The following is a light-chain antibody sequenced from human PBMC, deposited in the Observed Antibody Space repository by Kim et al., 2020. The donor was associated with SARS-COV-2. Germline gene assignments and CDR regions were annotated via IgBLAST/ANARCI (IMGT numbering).Light chain of an antibody. J-gene: IGKJ1*01. V-gene: IGKV1-6*01. CDR3: LQDYNYPWT. CDR1: QNIKSD. Sequence: SASVGDRVSITCRTSQNIKSDLSWYRQIPGKAPKLLIYAASSLQTGVPSRFSGSGSGTDFSLTITSLQPEDFATYYCLQDYNYPWTFGQGPSWRS. CDR2: AAS.